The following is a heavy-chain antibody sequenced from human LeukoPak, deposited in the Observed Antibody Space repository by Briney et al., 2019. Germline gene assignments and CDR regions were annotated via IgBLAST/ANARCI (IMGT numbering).Heavy chain of an antibody. CDR1: GGSISTYF. Sequence: SETLSLTCTVSGGSISTYFWSWIRQPPGKGLEWIGHIYFSGSTNYNPSLKSRVTISVDTSKNQFSLKLSSVTAADTAVYYCARDDGDYVDYWGQGTLVTVSS. CDR2: IYFSGST. V-gene: IGHV4-59*12. D-gene: IGHD4-17*01. J-gene: IGHJ4*02. CDR3: ARDDGDYVDY.